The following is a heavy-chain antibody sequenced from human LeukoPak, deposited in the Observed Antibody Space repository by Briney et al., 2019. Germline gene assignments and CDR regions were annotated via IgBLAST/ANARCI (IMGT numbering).Heavy chain of an antibody. CDR3: ASGGIAVAGDDAFDI. CDR1: GFTFSSYA. D-gene: IGHD6-19*01. CDR2: ISSNGGST. Sequence: PGGSLRLSCAASGFTFSSYAIHWVRQAPGKGLEYVSAISSNGGSTYYANSVKGRFTISRDNSKNTLYLQMGSLRAEDMAVYYCASGGIAVAGDDAFDIWGQGKMVTVSS. J-gene: IGHJ3*02. V-gene: IGHV3-64*01.